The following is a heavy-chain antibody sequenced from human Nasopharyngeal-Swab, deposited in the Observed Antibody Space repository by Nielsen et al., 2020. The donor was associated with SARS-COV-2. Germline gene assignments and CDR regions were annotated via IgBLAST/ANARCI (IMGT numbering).Heavy chain of an antibody. J-gene: IGHJ3*02. D-gene: IGHD2-2*01. CDR1: GGSISSSSYY. CDR2: IYYSGST. CDR3: ARVVPAAHDAFDI. V-gene: IGHV4-39*01. Sequence: SETLSLTCTVSGGSISSSSYYWGWIRHPPGKGLEWIGSIYYSGSTYYNPSLKSRVTISVDTSKNQFSLKLSSVTAADTAVYYCARVVPAAHDAFDIWGQGTMVTVSS.